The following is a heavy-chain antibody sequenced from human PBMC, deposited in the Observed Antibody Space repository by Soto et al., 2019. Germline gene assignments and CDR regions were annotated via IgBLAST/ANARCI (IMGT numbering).Heavy chain of an antibody. D-gene: IGHD6-13*01. Sequence: QVQLQQWGAGLLKPSETLSLTCAVYGGSFSGYYWSWIRQPPGKGLEWIGEINHSGSTNYNPSLKSRVTISVDTSKNQFSRKLSSVTAADTAVYYCARGPLYSSSWYNYWGQGTLVTVSS. CDR3: ARGPLYSSSWYNY. CDR2: INHSGST. J-gene: IGHJ4*02. V-gene: IGHV4-34*01. CDR1: GGSFSGYY.